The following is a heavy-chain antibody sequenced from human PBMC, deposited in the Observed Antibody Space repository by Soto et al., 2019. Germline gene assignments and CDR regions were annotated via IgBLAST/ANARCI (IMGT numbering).Heavy chain of an antibody. CDR1: GGSFSGYY. CDR2: INHSGST. V-gene: IGHV4-34*01. D-gene: IGHD4-17*01. J-gene: IGHJ4*02. CDR3: ARGLRGLTDY. Sequence: QVQLQQWGAGLLKPSETLSLTCAVYGGSFSGYYWSWIRQPPGKGLEWIGEINHSGSTNYNPSLKGRITLSVDPAKNPFSLKLGPGTAADTAVYYCARGLRGLTDYWGQGTLVTVSS.